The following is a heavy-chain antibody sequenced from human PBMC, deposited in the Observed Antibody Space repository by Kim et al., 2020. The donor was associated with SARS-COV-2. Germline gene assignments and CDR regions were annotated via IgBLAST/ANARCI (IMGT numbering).Heavy chain of an antibody. D-gene: IGHD2-2*01. CDR2: IYYSGST. J-gene: IGHJ4*02. Sequence: SETLSLTCTVSGGSISSSSYYWGWIRQPPGKGLEWIGSIYYSGSTYYNPSLKSRVTISVDTSKNQFSLKLSSVTAADTAVYYCASISLPAVYYFDYWGQGTMVTVSS. CDR1: GGSISSSSYY. CDR3: ASISLPAVYYFDY. V-gene: IGHV4-39*01.